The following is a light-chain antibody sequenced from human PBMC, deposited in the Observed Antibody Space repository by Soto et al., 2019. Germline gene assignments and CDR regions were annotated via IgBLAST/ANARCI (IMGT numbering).Light chain of an antibody. CDR2: DVS. Sequence: QSVLTQPASVSGSPGQSISISYTGISSGVGGYDYVSWYQQRPGKAPKLMIYDVSNRPSGVSNRFSGSKSGNTASLTISGLQAEDEADYYCSSYTSTSTPCVFGTGTKVTVL. J-gene: IGLJ1*01. V-gene: IGLV2-14*01. CDR3: SSYTSTSTPCV. CDR1: SSGVGGYDY.